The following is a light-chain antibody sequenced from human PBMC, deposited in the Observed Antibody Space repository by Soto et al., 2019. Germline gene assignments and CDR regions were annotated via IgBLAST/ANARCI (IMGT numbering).Light chain of an antibody. J-gene: IGKJ4*01. CDR3: QQLSRYPST. Sequence: IPFSHSPSSVSASVGNRVTVPCRASDDITNYLAWYQQKAGKAPKLLIYDASTLYSGVPSRFSGSGSGTDFTLTISGLQPEDFATYYCQQLSRYPSTFGGGTKVDIK. V-gene: IGKV1-9*01. CDR1: DDITNY. CDR2: DAS.